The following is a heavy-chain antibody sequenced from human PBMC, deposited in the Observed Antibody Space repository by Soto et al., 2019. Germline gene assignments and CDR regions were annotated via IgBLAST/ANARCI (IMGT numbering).Heavy chain of an antibody. CDR3: ARVAGSSDAFDI. Sequence: QVQLQESGPGLVKPSETLSLTCTVSGGSISSYYWSWIRQPPGKGLEWIGYIYYSGSTNYNPSLKSRVTISVDTSKNQFSLKLSSVTAADTAVYYCARVAGSSDAFDIWGQGTIVTVSS. J-gene: IGHJ3*02. CDR1: GGSISSYY. V-gene: IGHV4-59*01. D-gene: IGHD6-19*01. CDR2: IYYSGST.